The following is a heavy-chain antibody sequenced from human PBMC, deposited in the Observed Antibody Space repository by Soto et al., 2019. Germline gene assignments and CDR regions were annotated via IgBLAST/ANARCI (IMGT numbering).Heavy chain of an antibody. V-gene: IGHV3-64D*06. CDR1: GFTFSSYA. CDR3: VKYSGSNPYYYYGMDV. Sequence: PGGPLRLPCSASGFTFSSYAMPWVRQAPGKGVEYVSAISSNGGSTYYADSVKGRFTISRDNSKNTLYLQMSSLRAEDTAVYYCVKYSGSNPYYYYGMDVWVQGTTVTVSS. J-gene: IGHJ6*02. CDR2: ISSNGGST. D-gene: IGHD3-10*01.